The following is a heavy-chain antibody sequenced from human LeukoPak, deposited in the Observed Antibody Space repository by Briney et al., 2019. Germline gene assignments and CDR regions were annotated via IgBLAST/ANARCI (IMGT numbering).Heavy chain of an antibody. J-gene: IGHJ1*01. V-gene: IGHV3-7*03. D-gene: IGHD3-9*01. Sequence: PGGSLRLSCAASGFTFSSYWMSWVRQAPGKGLEWVANIKQDGSEKYYVDSVKGRFTISRDNAKNSLYLQMNSLRAEDTAVYYCAKDWDYDILTGYYSSATEYFQHWGQGTLVTVSS. CDR3: AKDWDYDILTGYYSSATEYFQH. CDR1: GFTFSSYW. CDR2: IKQDGSEK.